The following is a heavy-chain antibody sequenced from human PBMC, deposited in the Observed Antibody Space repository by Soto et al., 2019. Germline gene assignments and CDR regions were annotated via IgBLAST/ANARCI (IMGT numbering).Heavy chain of an antibody. D-gene: IGHD3-3*01. Sequence: QVQLQESGPGLVKPSETLSLTCNVSGGSISNFYWSWIRQSPGKRLEWIGYLYYTGSTNYNPSLKSRVTISLDTSKNQFSLKLSSVTAADTAVYYCARGGGYDFRSSQAPPIDVWGQGTTVTVSS. V-gene: IGHV4-59*01. CDR2: LYYTGST. J-gene: IGHJ6*02. CDR3: ARGGGYDFRSSQAPPIDV. CDR1: GGSISNFY.